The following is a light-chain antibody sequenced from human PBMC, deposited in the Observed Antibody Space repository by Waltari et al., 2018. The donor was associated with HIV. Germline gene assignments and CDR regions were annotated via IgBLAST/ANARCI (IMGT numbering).Light chain of an antibody. CDR2: GVS. V-gene: IGLV2-14*03. J-gene: IGLJ2*01. CDR3: CSYTKLTTHYVL. Sequence: QSALTQPASVSGSPGQSITISCNGTTTDIGGYNYVSWYQRHPDKAPKLIIFGVSNRPAGISTRFSVSKSGNTASLTISGLQAEDEADQYWCSYTKLTTHYVLFRGGTKLTVL. CDR1: TTDIGGYNY.